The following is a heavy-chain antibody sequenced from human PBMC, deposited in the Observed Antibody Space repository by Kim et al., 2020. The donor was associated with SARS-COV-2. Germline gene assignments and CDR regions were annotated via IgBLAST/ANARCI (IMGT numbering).Heavy chain of an antibody. D-gene: IGHD3-22*01. CDR2: ISSSSSYI. V-gene: IGHV3-21*01. J-gene: IGHJ4*02. Sequence: GGSLRLSCAASGFTFSSYSMNWVRQAPGKGLEWVSSISSSSSYIYYADSVKGRFTISRDNAKNSLYLQMNSLRAEDTAVYYCARGSGYYDSSGYYGYWGQGTLVTVSS. CDR3: ARGSGYYDSSGYYGY. CDR1: GFTFSSYS.